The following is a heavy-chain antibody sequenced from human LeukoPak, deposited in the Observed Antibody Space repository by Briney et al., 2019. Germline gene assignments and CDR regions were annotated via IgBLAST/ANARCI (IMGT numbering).Heavy chain of an antibody. D-gene: IGHD3-22*01. CDR3: ARTPATMIIVDY. J-gene: IGHJ4*02. Sequence: PSETLSLTCSVSGASITKYFWSWIRQPPGKGLEWIGYIYYSGSTKYNPSLESRVTISVDTSKNQFSLKLSSVTAADTAVYYCARTPATMIIVDYWGQGTLVTVSS. V-gene: IGHV4-59*12. CDR1: GASITKYF. CDR2: IYYSGST.